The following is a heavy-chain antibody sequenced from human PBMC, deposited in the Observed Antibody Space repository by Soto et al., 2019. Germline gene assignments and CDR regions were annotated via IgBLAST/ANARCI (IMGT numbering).Heavy chain of an antibody. CDR2: IYNRGTT. V-gene: IGHV4-31*11. D-gene: IGHD3-16*01. Sequence: QVQLQESGPGLVKPSQTLSPTCAVSGGSISSGGYYRSWIRQDPGKGLECLGYIYNRGTTNYNPSLKSRVTISVDTSKNQFSLKLSSVTAADTAVYYCARDNYGWFDPWGQGTLVTVSS. J-gene: IGHJ5*02. CDR3: ARDNYGWFDP. CDR1: GGSISSGGYY.